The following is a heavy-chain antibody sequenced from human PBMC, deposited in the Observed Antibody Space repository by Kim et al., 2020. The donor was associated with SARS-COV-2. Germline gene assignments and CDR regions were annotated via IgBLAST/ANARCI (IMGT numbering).Heavy chain of an antibody. D-gene: IGHD1-7*01. CDR3: ARGWELHGGWFDP. J-gene: IGHJ5*02. Sequence: SETLSLTCAVYGGSFSGYYWSWIRQPPGKGLEWIGEINHSGSTNYNPSLKSRVTISVDTSKNQFSLKLSSVTAADTAVYYCARGWELHGGWFDPWGQGTLVTVSS. CDR2: INHSGST. V-gene: IGHV4-34*01. CDR1: GGSFSGYY.